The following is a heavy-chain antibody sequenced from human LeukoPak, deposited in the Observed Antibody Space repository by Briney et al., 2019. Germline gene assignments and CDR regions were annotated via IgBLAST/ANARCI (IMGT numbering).Heavy chain of an antibody. V-gene: IGHV4-39*07. D-gene: IGHD3-16*01. CDR1: GGSISSSSYY. Sequence: SETLSLTCTVSGGSISSSSYYWGWIRQPPGKGLEWIGSIYHSGSTYYNPSLKSRVIISVDTSKNQFSLKLSSVTAADTAVYYCARDGGVTYYYFYYYMDVWGKGTTVTVSS. CDR2: IYHSGST. J-gene: IGHJ6*03. CDR3: ARDGGVTYYYFYYYMDV.